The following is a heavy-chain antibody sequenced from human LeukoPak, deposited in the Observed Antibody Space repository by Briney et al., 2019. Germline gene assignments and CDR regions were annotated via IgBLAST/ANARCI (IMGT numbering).Heavy chain of an antibody. J-gene: IGHJ3*02. V-gene: IGHV4-59*01. CDR2: IYYNGNT. Sequence: PSGTLSLTCTVSGASISSSYWSWVRQPPGKRLEWIGFIYYNGNTNSNPSLESRVTISADTSKNQFSLKLTSVTAADTAVYYCVRGNYDNRGYSNAFDIWGQGAMVTVSS. CDR1: GASISSSY. D-gene: IGHD3-22*01. CDR3: VRGNYDNRGYSNAFDI.